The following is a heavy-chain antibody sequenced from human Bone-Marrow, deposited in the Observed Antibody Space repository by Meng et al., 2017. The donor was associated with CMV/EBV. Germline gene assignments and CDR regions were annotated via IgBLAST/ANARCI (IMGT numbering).Heavy chain of an antibody. CDR1: GGTFSSYA. V-gene: IGHV1-69*10. CDR2: IIPILGIA. J-gene: IGHJ6*02. D-gene: IGHD3-9*01. Sequence: SVKVSCKASGGTFSSYAISWVRQAPGQGLEWMGGIIPILGIANYAQKFQGRVTITADKSTSTAYMELSSLRSEDTAVYYCARDTLTQNRYFDWFTPRVFSYYGMDVWGQGTTVTVSS. CDR3: ARDTLTQNRYFDWFTPRVFSYYGMDV.